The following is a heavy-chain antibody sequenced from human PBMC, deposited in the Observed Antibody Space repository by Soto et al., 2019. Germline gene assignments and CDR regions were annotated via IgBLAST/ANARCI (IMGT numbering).Heavy chain of an antibody. CDR1: GFTFSSYA. CDR3: ARVGPYDYVWGSYLF. V-gene: IGHV3-30-3*01. CDR2: ISYDGSNK. D-gene: IGHD3-16*01. Sequence: GSLRLSFAASGFTFSSYAMHLVLQAPGKWLECVAVISYDGSNKYYADSVKGRFTISRDTSKNKLYLQMNSLRAEDTDVYYWARVGPYDYVWGSYLFWGQGTLVTVSS. J-gene: IGHJ4*02.